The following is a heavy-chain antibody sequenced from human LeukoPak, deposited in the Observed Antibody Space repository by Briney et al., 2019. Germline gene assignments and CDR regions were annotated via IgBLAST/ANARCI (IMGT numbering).Heavy chain of an antibody. V-gene: IGHV1-46*01. CDR3: DASEYSSSSDYYYMDV. CDR2: INPSGGST. J-gene: IGHJ6*03. CDR1: GYTFTSYY. D-gene: IGHD6-6*01. Sequence: ASVKVSCKASGYTFTSYYMHCVRQAPGQGLEWMGIINPSGGSTSYAQKFQGRLAMTRDTSTSTVYMELSSMRSEDTAVYYCDASEYSSSSDYYYMDVWGKGTTVTVSS.